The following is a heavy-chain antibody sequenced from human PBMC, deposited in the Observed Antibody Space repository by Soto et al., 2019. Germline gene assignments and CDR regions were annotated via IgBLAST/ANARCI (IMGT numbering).Heavy chain of an antibody. D-gene: IGHD2-21*02. CDR3: VRYGVAATY. CDR2: MNPNSGNT. CDR1: GYTFTTYN. Sequence: QVQLVQSGAEVKKPGASVKVSCKASGYTFTTYNINWVRQATGQGLEWMGWMNPNSGNTGYAQKCQDRITLTRDTSIPTAYMELSSLRSDDTAVYFCVRYGVAATYWGQGTLVTVSS. J-gene: IGHJ4*02. V-gene: IGHV1-8*01.